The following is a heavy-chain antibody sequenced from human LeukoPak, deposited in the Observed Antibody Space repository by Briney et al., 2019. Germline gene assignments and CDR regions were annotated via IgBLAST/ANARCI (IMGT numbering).Heavy chain of an antibody. CDR2: IYYSGST. J-gene: IGHJ4*02. Sequence: SETLSLTCTVSGGSISSSSYYWGWIRQPPGKGLEWIGSIYYSGSTYYNPSLKSRVTISVDTSKNQFSLKLSSVTAADTAVYYCARLGPQHRTSKGKKYCTNGVCYGYWGQGTLVTVSS. V-gene: IGHV4-39*07. CDR1: GGSISSSSYY. CDR3: ARLGPQHRTSKGKKYCTNGVCYGY. D-gene: IGHD2-8*01.